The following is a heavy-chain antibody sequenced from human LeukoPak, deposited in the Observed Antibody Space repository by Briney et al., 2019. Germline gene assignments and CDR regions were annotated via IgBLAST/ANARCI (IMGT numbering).Heavy chain of an antibody. CDR2: VNPKSGDT. V-gene: IGHV1-8*03. CDR3: ASWYYYGTSDYWQAFDI. D-gene: IGHD3-22*01. J-gene: IGHJ3*02. Sequence: ASVKVSCKASGSSFTNYDINWVRQATGHRVECLGWVNPKSGDTDYAQNFQGRVTITRDTSISTAHMELSSLRSEDTAVYYCASWYYYGTSDYWQAFDIWGQGTMVNVAS. CDR1: GSSFTNYD.